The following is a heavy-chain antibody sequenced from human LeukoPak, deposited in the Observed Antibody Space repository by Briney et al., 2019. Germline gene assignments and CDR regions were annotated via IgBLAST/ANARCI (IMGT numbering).Heavy chain of an antibody. CDR3: AKDRRSLLRFDY. Sequence: GGSLRLSCAASGFTFSNYAMSWVRQAPGKGLEWVAVISYDGSNKYYADSVKGRFTISRDNSKNTLYLQMNSLRAEDTAVYYCAKDRRSLLRFDYWGQGTLVTVSS. CDR2: ISYDGSNK. D-gene: IGHD2-15*01. V-gene: IGHV3-30*18. CDR1: GFTFSNYA. J-gene: IGHJ4*02.